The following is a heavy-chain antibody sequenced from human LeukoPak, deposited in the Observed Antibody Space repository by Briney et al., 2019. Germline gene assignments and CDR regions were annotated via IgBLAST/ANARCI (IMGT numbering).Heavy chain of an antibody. J-gene: IGHJ4*02. Sequence: GGSLRLSCAASGFPFNIYWMTWVRQAPGKGLEWVASIKHDASEKNFVDSVNGRLTISRDNAKNLVYLQMNSLRVEDTAVYYCARDQEGGKVAVGATDCWGQGTLVTVSS. CDR3: ARDQEGGKVAVGATDC. V-gene: IGHV3-7*01. CDR1: GFPFNIYW. D-gene: IGHD1-26*01. CDR2: IKHDASEK.